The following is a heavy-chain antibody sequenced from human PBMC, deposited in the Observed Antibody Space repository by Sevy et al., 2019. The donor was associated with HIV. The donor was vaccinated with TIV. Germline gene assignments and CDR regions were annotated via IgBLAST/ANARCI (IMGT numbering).Heavy chain of an antibody. V-gene: IGHV3-23*01. D-gene: IGHD1-26*01. J-gene: IGHJ4*02. CDR2: FSFGCGRI. Sequence: GGSLRLSCEASGFTFSKYSMSWVRQAPGKGLEWVSTFSFGCGRINYADSVKGRFTISRDDSKNTLYLQMNSLRAEDTAVYYCAWEGCTKPHDYWGQGTLVTVSS. CDR1: GFTFSKYS. CDR3: AWEGCTKPHDY.